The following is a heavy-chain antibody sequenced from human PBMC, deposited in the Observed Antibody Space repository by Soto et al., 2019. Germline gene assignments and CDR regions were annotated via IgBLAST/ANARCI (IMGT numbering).Heavy chain of an antibody. CDR2: IYYSGST. V-gene: IGHV4-59*01. Sequence: PSETLSLTCTVSGGSISSYYWSWIRQPPGKGLEWIGYIYYSGSTNYNPSLKSRVTISVDTSKNQFSLKLSSVTAADTAVYYCARLLAYFGGDCYSTWFDPWGQGTLVTVSS. D-gene: IGHD2-21*02. CDR1: GGSISSYY. J-gene: IGHJ5*02. CDR3: ARLLAYFGGDCYSTWFDP.